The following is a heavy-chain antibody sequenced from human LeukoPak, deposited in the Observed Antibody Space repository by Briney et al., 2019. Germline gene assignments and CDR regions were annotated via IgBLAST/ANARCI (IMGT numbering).Heavy chain of an antibody. V-gene: IGHV4-59*01. D-gene: IGHD3-22*01. J-gene: IGHJ4*02. CDR3: ARASDSGGYYSYYFDY. CDR1: GGSISSYY. Sequence: PSETLSLTCTVSGGSISSYYWSWIRQPPGKGLEWIGYIYYSGSTNYNPSLKSRVTLSVDTSKNQFSLKLTSVTAADTAVYYCARASDSGGYYSYYFDYWGQGTLVTVSS. CDR2: IYYSGST.